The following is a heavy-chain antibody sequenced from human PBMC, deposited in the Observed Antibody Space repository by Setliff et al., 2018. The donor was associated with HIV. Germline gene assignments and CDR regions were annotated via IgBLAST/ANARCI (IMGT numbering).Heavy chain of an antibody. CDR1: GGSISSDSYY. Sequence: SETLSLTCDVSGGSISSDSYYWAWIRQPPGKGLEWIGTIYYTGSTYYSPSLKSRVAISIDTFRDQFSLSLTSVTAADTAVYYCAWARESSGSYLWGQGTLVTVSS. J-gene: IGHJ4*02. V-gene: IGHV4-39*01. D-gene: IGHD3-10*01. CDR3: AWARESSGSYL. CDR2: IYYTGST.